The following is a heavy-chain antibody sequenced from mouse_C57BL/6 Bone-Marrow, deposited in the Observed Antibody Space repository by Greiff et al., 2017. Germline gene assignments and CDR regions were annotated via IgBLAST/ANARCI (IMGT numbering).Heavy chain of an antibody. V-gene: IGHV2-9-1*01. Sequence: QVQLKQSGPGLVAPSPCLSISCTASGFSLTSYAISWVRQPPGKGLEWLGVIWTGGGTNYYSALKSSLSISKDNSKSQFFLKMNSLQTDDTARDYCARKAYYGNTFAYWGQGTLVTVSA. CDR3: ARKAYYGNTFAY. CDR2: IWTGGGT. CDR1: GFSLTSYA. D-gene: IGHD2-10*01. J-gene: IGHJ3*01.